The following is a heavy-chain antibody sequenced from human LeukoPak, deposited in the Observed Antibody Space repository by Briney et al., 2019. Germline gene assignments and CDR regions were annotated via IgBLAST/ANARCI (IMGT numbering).Heavy chain of an antibody. J-gene: IGHJ3*02. Sequence: KPGGSLRLSCAASGFTVSSNYMSWVRQAPGKGLEWVSIISSSSSYIDYADSVKGRFTISRDNAKNSLYLQMNSLRAEDTAIYYCARWGSPFDIWGQGTMVTVSS. CDR3: ARWGSPFDI. CDR2: ISSSSSYI. D-gene: IGHD3-16*01. CDR1: GFTVSSNY. V-gene: IGHV3-21*01.